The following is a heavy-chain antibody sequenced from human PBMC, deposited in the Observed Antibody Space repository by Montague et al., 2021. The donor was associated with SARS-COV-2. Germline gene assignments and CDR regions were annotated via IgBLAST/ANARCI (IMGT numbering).Heavy chain of an antibody. CDR3: ARSGQPAGNYAPLGYYGLDV. V-gene: IGHV2-70*11. CDR2: IDWDDDK. D-gene: IGHD1-26*01. J-gene: IGHJ6*02. CDR1: GFSLTTSAMC. Sequence: PALVKPTQTLTQTCTFSGFSLTTSAMCVSWIRQPPGKAPEWLARIDWDDDKHYNASLKTRFTISKDTSKNHVVLTMTNMDPVDTGTYYCARSGQPAGNYAPLGYYGLDVWGRGTAVIVSS.